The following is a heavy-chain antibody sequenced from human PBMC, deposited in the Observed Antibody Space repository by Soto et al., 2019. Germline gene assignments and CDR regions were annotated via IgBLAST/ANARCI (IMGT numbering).Heavy chain of an antibody. CDR3: AIAAAGNFDY. Sequence: ASVKVSCKVSGYTLTELSMHWVRQAPGKGLEWMGGFDPEDGETIYAQKFQGRVTMTRNTSISTAYMELSSLRSEDTAVYYCAIAAAGNFDYWGQGTLVTVSS. J-gene: IGHJ4*02. V-gene: IGHV1-24*01. CDR2: FDPEDGET. D-gene: IGHD6-13*01. CDR1: GYTLTELS.